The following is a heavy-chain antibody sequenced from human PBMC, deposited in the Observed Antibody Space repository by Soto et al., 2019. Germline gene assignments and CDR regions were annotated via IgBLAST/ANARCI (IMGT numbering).Heavy chain of an antibody. CDR2: LGAADDP. Sequence: DVQLVESGGGLIQPGESLRLSCAAFGLTISGKKYVAWVRQAPGKGLEWVSGLGAADDPYYVASVKGRFSVSRDNAQNSLYLQMNNLRVDDTAVYFCARAYLGRLPRRADYYYAMDVWGRGTTVTVSS. CDR3: ARAYLGRLPRRADYYYAMDV. D-gene: IGHD1-26*01. J-gene: IGHJ6*02. CDR1: GLTISGKKY. V-gene: IGHV3-13*05.